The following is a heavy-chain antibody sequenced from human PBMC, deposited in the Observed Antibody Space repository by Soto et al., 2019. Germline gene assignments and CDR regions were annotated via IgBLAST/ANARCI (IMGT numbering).Heavy chain of an antibody. Sequence: SETLSLTCAVSGGSISSSNWWSWVRQPPGKGLEWIGEIYHSGSTNYNPSLKSRVTISVDKSKNQFSLKLSSVTAADTAVYYCASLSGGSLSFDYWGQGTLVTVSS. CDR2: IYHSGST. V-gene: IGHV4-4*02. J-gene: IGHJ4*02. D-gene: IGHD2-15*01. CDR1: GGSISSSNW. CDR3: ASLSGGSLSFDY.